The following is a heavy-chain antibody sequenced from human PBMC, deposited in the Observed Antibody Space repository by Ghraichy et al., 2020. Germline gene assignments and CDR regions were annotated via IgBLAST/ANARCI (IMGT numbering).Heavy chain of an antibody. D-gene: IGHD3-10*01. V-gene: IGHV4-59*08. CDR2: MYYSGTT. CDR1: GGSISRYY. Sequence: SETLSLTCTVSGGSISRYYWSWIRQTPGRGLEWIGYMYYSGTTNYNPSLKSRVTISVDTSKNQFSLKLSSVTAADTAVYYCAGGSGKTPGYCGQGTLVTVSS. CDR3: AGGSGKTPGY. J-gene: IGHJ4*02.